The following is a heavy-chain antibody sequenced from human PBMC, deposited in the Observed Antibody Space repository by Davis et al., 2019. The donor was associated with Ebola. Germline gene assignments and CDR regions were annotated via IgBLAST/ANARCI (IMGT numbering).Heavy chain of an antibody. CDR1: AFRFSSYV. D-gene: IGHD2-21*01. J-gene: IGHJ4*02. Sequence: GGSLRLSCVASAFRFSSYVMAWLRQAPGKGLEWVSRIGGSGDTADYGDSVRGRFTISRDNSKNTLYLQMISLRAEDTATYYCARVILWWDDDGGGPTTYYFDFWGQGALVTVSS. CDR3: ARVILWWDDDGGGPTTYYFDF. CDR2: IGGSGDTA. V-gene: IGHV3-23*01.